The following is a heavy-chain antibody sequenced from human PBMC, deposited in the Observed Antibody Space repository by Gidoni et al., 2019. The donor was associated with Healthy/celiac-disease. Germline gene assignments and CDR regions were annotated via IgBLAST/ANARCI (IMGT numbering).Heavy chain of an antibody. CDR3: ARAQFGSGTGGAFDI. CDR2: IYGGGST. Sequence: EVQLVESGGDLVQPGGSLRLSCAASGFTVSSNHMNWLRQAPGKGLEWVSVIYGGGSTFYADSVKGRFTISRDNSKTTVFLQMNSLRAEDTAVYYCARAQFGSGTGGAFDIWGQGSMVTVSS. J-gene: IGHJ3*02. D-gene: IGHD3-10*01. V-gene: IGHV3-66*02. CDR1: GFTVSSNH.